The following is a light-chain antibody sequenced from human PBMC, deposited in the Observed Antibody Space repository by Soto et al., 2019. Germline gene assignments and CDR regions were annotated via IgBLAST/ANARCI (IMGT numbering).Light chain of an antibody. CDR3: QQYTSYQWK. CDR2: DAS. J-gene: IGKJ1*01. CDR1: QSISSW. V-gene: IGKV1-5*01. Sequence: DIQMTQSPSILSASVGDRVTITCRASQSISSWLAWYQQKPGKAPKLLIYDASSLESGVPSRFSGSGSGTEFTLTITSLQPDDFATYYCQQYTSYQWKCGKGTKVDIK.